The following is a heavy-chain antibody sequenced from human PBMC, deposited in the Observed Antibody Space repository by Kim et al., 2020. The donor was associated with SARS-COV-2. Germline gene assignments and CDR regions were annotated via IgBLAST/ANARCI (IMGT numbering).Heavy chain of an antibody. Sequence: GGSLRLSCSASGFTFSSYAMHWVRQAPGKGLEYFSAISSNGGSTYYADSVKGRFTISRDNSKNTLYLQMSSLRAEDTAVYYCVKDQPLGPYVPGAFDIWGQGTMVTVSS. J-gene: IGHJ3*02. CDR2: ISSNGGST. CDR1: GFTFSSYA. V-gene: IGHV3-64D*09. D-gene: IGHD2-2*01. CDR3: VKDQPLGPYVPGAFDI.